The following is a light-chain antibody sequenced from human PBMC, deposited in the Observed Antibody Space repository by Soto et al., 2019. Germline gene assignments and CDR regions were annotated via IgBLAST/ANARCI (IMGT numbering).Light chain of an antibody. J-gene: IGLJ2*01. CDR2: YDS. Sequence: YELTQPPSVSVAPGKTARITCGGTNIGSKSVHWYQQKPGQAPVLVIYYDSDRPSGSPDRVSGSNSGNTATLTISSVEAGDEADYYCQVWDSSSNHPVVFGGGTKLTVL. CDR3: QVWDSSSNHPVV. CDR1: NIGSKS. V-gene: IGLV3-21*04.